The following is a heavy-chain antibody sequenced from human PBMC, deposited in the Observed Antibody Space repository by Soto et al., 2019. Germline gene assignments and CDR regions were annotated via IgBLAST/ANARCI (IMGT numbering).Heavy chain of an antibody. CDR1: GFTFSSYS. CDR3: ARAKGGDYSSSWNYYYYGMDV. D-gene: IGHD6-13*01. Sequence: GESLKISCAASGFTFSSYSMNWVRQAPGKGLEWVSSISSSSSYIYYADSVKGRFTISRDNAKNSLYLQMNSLRAEDTAVYYCARAKGGDYSSSWNYYYYGMDVWGQGTTVTVSS. CDR2: ISSSSSYI. J-gene: IGHJ6*02. V-gene: IGHV3-21*01.